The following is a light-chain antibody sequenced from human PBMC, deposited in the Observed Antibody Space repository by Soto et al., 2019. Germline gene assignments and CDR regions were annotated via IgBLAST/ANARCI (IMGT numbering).Light chain of an antibody. CDR3: QQYNQWPPWT. CDR1: QTVATN. V-gene: IGKV3D-15*01. J-gene: IGKJ1*01. Sequence: EIVMTQSPATLSVSPGARVTLSCRARQTVATNLAWYQQTPGQAPRLLIYHASTRATGIPARFSGSGSGTEFTLTISSLQSEDFAVYYCQQYNQWPPWTFGKGAKVDIK. CDR2: HAS.